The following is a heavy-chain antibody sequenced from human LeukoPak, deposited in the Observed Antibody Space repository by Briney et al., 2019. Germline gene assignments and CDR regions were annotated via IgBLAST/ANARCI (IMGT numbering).Heavy chain of an antibody. CDR2: IIPIFGTA. J-gene: IGHJ4*02. Sequence: SVKVSCKASGGTFSSYAISWVRQAPGQGLEWMGRIIPIFGTANYAQKFQGRVTITTDESTSTAYMELSSLRSEDTAVYYCARVGPAEWSHYFDYWGQGTLVTVSS. CDR3: ARVGPAEWSHYFDY. D-gene: IGHD3-3*01. CDR1: GGTFSSYA. V-gene: IGHV1-69*05.